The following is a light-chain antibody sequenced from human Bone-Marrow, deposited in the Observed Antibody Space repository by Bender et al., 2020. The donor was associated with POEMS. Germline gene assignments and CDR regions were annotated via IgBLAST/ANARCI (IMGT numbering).Light chain of an antibody. J-gene: IGLJ2*01. CDR3: QAWDSSVV. V-gene: IGLV3-1*01. CDR1: KLGDKF. CDR2: QDT. Sequence: SYELTQPPSVSVSPGQTASITCSGDKLGDKFACWYQQKPGQSPVLIIYQDTKRPSGIPERFSGSNSGNTATLTISGTQALDEAAYYCQAWDSSVVFGGGTKLSVL.